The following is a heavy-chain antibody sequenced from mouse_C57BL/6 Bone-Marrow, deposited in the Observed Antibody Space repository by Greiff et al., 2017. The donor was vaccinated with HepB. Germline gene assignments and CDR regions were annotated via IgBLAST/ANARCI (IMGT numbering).Heavy chain of an antibody. J-gene: IGHJ3*01. CDR3: ARIYYDYDPAWFAY. D-gene: IGHD2-4*01. CDR2: IYPRSGNT. V-gene: IGHV1-81*01. Sequence: VQLVESGAELARPGASVKLSCKASGYTFTSYGISWVKQRTGQGLEWIGEIYPRSGNTYYNEKFKGKATLTADKSSSTAYMELRSLTSEDSAVYFCARIYYDYDPAWFAYWGQGTLVTVSA. CDR1: GYTFTSYG.